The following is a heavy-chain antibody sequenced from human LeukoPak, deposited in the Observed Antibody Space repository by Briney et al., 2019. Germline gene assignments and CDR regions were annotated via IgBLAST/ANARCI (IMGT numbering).Heavy chain of an antibody. J-gene: IGHJ4*02. D-gene: IGHD1-26*01. Sequence: PGGSLRLSCAVSGFIFSSYAMHWVRQAPGKGPEWVAVISYDGSNTYYADSVKGRFAVSRDSSKNTVYLQMNSLKAEDTAMYYCAKDWAYSGNEGSDYWGQGTPVTVSS. CDR3: AKDWAYSGNEGSDY. CDR2: ISYDGSNT. CDR1: GFIFSSYA. V-gene: IGHV3-30*01.